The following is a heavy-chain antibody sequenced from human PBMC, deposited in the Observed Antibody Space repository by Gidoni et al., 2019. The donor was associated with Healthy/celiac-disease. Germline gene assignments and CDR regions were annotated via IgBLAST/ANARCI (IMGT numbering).Heavy chain of an antibody. Sequence: QVQLQQWGAGLLKPSETLSLTCAVYGGSFSGYYWSWVRQPPGKGLEWIGEINHSGSTNYNPSLKSRVTISVDTAVYYCARGPRRGHYGGNSGKPIDYWGQGTLVTVSS. V-gene: IGHV4-34*01. CDR2: INHSGST. CDR1: GGSFSGYY. J-gene: IGHJ4*02. CDR3: DY. D-gene: IGHD4-17*01.